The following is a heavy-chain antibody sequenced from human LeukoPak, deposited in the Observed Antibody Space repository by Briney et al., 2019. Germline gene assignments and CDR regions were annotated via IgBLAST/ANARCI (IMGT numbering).Heavy chain of an antibody. CDR1: GGSISSGSYY. V-gene: IGHV4-61*02. CDR3: ATRYSSSWYGGFCY. D-gene: IGHD6-13*01. Sequence: SSETLSLTCTVSGGSISSGSYYWSWIRQPAGKGLEWIGRIYTSGSTNYNPSLKSRVTISVDTSKNQFSLKLSSVTAADTAVYYCATRYSSSWYGGFCYWGQGTLVTVSS. J-gene: IGHJ4*02. CDR2: IYTSGST.